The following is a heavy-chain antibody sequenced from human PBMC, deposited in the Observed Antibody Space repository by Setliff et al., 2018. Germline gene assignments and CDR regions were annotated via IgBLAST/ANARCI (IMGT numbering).Heavy chain of an antibody. Sequence: ASVKVSCKASGYTFTSYGISWVRQAPGQGLEWMGWISAYNGNTNYAQKLQGRVTMTTDTSTSTAYMELRSLRSDDTAVYYCARDRIAAVGLGWFDPWGQGTLVNVSS. D-gene: IGHD6-13*01. CDR2: ISAYNGNT. CDR3: ARDRIAAVGLGWFDP. V-gene: IGHV1-18*01. CDR1: GYTFTSYG. J-gene: IGHJ5*02.